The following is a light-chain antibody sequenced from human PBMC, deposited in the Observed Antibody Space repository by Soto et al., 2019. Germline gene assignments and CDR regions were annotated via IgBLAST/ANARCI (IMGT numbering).Light chain of an antibody. CDR1: QSVTSNY. CDR3: QQYASSPWT. Sequence: EIVLTQSPGTLSLSPGERATLSCRASQSVTSNYLAWYQQKPGQAPSLLIYGASARAAGIPDRFSGSGTGTDFALTIIGLEPEDFAVYFCQQYASSPWTFGQGTKVEIK. V-gene: IGKV3-20*01. CDR2: GAS. J-gene: IGKJ1*01.